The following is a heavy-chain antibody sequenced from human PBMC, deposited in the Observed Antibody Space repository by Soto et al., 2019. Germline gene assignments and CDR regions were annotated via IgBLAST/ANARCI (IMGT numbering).Heavy chain of an antibody. D-gene: IGHD2-2*01. CDR2: IYPGDSDT. Sequence: PGESLKISCKGSGYSFISYSIGWVRQMPGKGLEWMGIIYPGDSDTRYSPSFQSQVTISTDKSISTAYLQWSSLKASDTAIYYCARHTSNYYGMDVWGQGTTVTVSS. CDR3: ARHTSNYYGMDV. J-gene: IGHJ6*02. V-gene: IGHV5-51*01. CDR1: GYSFISYS.